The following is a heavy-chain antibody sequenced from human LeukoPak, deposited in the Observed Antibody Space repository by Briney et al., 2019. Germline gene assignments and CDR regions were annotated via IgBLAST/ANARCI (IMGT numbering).Heavy chain of an antibody. V-gene: IGHV4-59*01. CDR1: GDSISIYY. D-gene: IGHD4-11*01. Sequence: SETLSLTCSVSGDSISIYYWTWIRQPPGKGLEWIGYIDHTGTTSYNPSLNSRVTISRDTSKNHFSLDLTSVTAADTAVYFCARGRVSSSAYYSTYYYYFYMDVWGKGTTVTVSS. J-gene: IGHJ6*03. CDR3: ARGRVSSSAYYSTYYYYFYMDV. CDR2: IDHTGTT.